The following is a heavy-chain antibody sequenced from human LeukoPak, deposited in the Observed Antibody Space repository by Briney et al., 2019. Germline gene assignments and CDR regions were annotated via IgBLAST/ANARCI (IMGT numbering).Heavy chain of an antibody. CDR1: GFTFSSYA. Sequence: PGGSLRLSCAASGFTFSSYAMSWVRQAPGKGLEWVSAISGSGGSTYYADSVKGRFTISRDNSKNTLYLQMNSLRAEDTAVYYCAKRPRITMIVVAKTIPPDPWGQGTLVTVSS. CDR2: ISGSGGST. D-gene: IGHD3-22*01. V-gene: IGHV3-23*01. J-gene: IGHJ5*02. CDR3: AKRPRITMIVVAKTIPPDP.